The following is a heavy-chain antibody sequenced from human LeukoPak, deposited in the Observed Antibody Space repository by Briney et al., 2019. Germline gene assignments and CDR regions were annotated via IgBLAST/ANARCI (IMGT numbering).Heavy chain of an antibody. Sequence: PGGSLRLSCAASGFTFITYGMHWVRQGPGKGLEWGVLIWHDGSYKYYAASMKGRFTISRDNSKNTLYLQMTSLRAEDTAVYYCARDYYDSSDYPRQHYFDYWGQGTLVTVSS. V-gene: IGHV3-33*01. D-gene: IGHD3-22*01. CDR2: IWHDGSYK. CDR3: ARDYYDSSDYPRQHYFDY. CDR1: GFTFITYG. J-gene: IGHJ4*02.